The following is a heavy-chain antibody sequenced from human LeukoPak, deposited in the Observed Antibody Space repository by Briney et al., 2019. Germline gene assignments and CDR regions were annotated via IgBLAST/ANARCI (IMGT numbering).Heavy chain of an antibody. Sequence: ASVKVSCKASGYTFTSYYMHWVRQAPGQGREWMGIINPSGGSTSYAQKFQGRVTMTRDTSTSTVYMELSSLRSEDTAMYYCARSSRFLTGAYWGQGTLVTVSS. CDR1: GYTFTSYY. V-gene: IGHV1-46*01. J-gene: IGHJ4*02. CDR3: ARSSRFLTGAY. CDR2: INPSGGST. D-gene: IGHD3-9*01.